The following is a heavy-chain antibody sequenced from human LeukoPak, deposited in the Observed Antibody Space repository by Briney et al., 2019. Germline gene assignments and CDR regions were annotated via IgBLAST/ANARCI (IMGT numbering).Heavy chain of an antibody. D-gene: IGHD3-22*01. CDR1: GFTFSNAW. Sequence: GGSLRLSCAASGFTFSNAWMSWVRQAPGKGLEWVGRIKSKTDGGTTDYAAPVKGRFTISRDDSKNTVYLQMNSLKTEDTAVYHCLTDENYYDSSGYHYFDYWGQGTLVTVSS. V-gene: IGHV3-15*01. J-gene: IGHJ4*02. CDR2: IKSKTDGGTT. CDR3: LTDENYYDSSGYHYFDY.